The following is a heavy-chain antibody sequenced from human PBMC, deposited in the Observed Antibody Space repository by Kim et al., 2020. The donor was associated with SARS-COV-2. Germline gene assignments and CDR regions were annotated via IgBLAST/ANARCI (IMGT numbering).Heavy chain of an antibody. CDR2: IWLDGSNK. CDR1: GFTFSSYG. Sequence: GVSLRLSCAASGFTFSSYGIHWVRQAPGKGLEWVTVIWLDGSNKHYIDSVKGRFTISRDNSRNTLYLQMNSLRVEDTAVYYCARGRGSYNYYMDVWGKGTTVTVSS. CDR3: ARGRGSYNYYMDV. J-gene: IGHJ6*03. V-gene: IGHV3-33*01.